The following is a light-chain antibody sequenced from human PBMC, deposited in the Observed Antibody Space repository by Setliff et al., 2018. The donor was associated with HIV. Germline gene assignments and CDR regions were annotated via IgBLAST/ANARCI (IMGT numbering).Light chain of an antibody. CDR1: SSDVGGYNY. Sequence: QSVLTQPASVSGSPGQSITISCTGTSSDVGGYNYVSWYQQHPGKAPKLMIYDVSYRPSGVSNRFSGSKSGNTASLTISGLQAEDEADYHCSSYTTSSTPHVVFGGGTQRTVL. V-gene: IGLV2-14*03. J-gene: IGLJ2*01. CDR2: DVS. CDR3: SSYTTSSTPHVV.